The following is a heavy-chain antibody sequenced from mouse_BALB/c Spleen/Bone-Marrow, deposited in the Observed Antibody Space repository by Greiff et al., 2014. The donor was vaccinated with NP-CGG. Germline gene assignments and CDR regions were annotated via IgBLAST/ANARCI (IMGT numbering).Heavy chain of an antibody. J-gene: IGHJ4*01. V-gene: IGHV1S135*01. D-gene: IGHD2-12*01. Sequence: EVQLQQSGPELVKPGASVKVSCKASGYAFTRYNMYWVKQSHGKSLEWIGYTDPYSGGTNYNQKLKGKATLTVDKSSSTAYMHLNSLTSEDSAVYYCARELSRAMDYWGQGTSVTVSS. CDR3: ARELSRAMDY. CDR1: GYAFTRYN. CDR2: TDPYSGGT.